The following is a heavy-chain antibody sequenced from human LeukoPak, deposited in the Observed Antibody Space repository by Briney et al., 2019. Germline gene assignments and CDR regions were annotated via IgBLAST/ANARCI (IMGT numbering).Heavy chain of an antibody. CDR2: FNPNTGGT. D-gene: IGHD4-11*01. CDR3: ARDRSGLYSNNDACDI. V-gene: IGHV1-2*02. Sequence: GASVKVSCKASGYTFTGYYMHWVRQATGQGLEWMGWFNPNTGGTNYAQKFQGRVTMTRDTSISTAYLGLSRLRYDDTAVYYCARDRSGLYSNNDACDIWGQGTMVTVSS. CDR1: GYTFTGYY. J-gene: IGHJ3*02.